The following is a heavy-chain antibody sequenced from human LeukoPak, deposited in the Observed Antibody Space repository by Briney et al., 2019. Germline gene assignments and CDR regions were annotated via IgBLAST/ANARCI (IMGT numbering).Heavy chain of an antibody. CDR3: ATSHYSSYWDNGPHYYYYMDV. V-gene: IGHV1-69*13. Sequence: GASVKVSFKAAGVTFSSYAINRVRQAPAQGLEWMGGIIPIFGTTNYAQKFQGRVTITADESTSTAYMELSSLRSEDTAVYFCATSHYSSYWDNGPHYYYYMDVWGKGTTVTVSS. CDR1: GVTFSSYA. J-gene: IGHJ6*03. CDR2: IIPIFGTT. D-gene: IGHD6-19*01.